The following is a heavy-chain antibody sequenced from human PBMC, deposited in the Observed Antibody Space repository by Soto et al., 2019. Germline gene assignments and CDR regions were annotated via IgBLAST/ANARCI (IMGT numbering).Heavy chain of an antibody. CDR1: GFTFSSYA. J-gene: IGHJ4*02. V-gene: IGHV3-30-3*01. Sequence: GGSLRLSCAASGFTFSSYAMHWVRQAPGKGLEWVAVISYDGSNKYYADSVKGRFTISRDNSKNTLYLQMNSLRAEDTAVYYCARDRKRNVDTAMVTFYYWGQGTLVTVSS. CDR3: ARDRKRNVDTAMVTFYY. CDR2: ISYDGSNK. D-gene: IGHD5-18*01.